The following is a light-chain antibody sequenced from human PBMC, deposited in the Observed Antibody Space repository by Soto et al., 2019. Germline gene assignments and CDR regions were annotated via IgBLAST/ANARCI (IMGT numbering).Light chain of an antibody. CDR1: QGISNY. CDR3: QKYNSAPWT. V-gene: IGKV1-27*01. CDR2: AAS. J-gene: IGKJ1*01. Sequence: DIQTIPSRSSLSASVGNRLTLTRLSSQGISNYLALYQQKPGKVPKLLIYAASTLQSGVPSRFSGSGSGTDFTLTISSLKPEDVATYYCQKYNSAPWTFGQGTKVDVK.